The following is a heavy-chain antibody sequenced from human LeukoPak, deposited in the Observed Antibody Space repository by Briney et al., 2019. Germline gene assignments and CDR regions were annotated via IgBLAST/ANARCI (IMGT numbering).Heavy chain of an antibody. CDR2: IYYSGST. J-gene: IGHJ6*02. CDR1: GGSISSGDYY. V-gene: IGHV4-30-4*01. D-gene: IGHD6-6*01. Sequence: SETLSLTCTVSGGSISSGDYYWSWIRQPPGKGLEWIGYIYYSGSTYYNPSLKSRVTISVDTSKNQFSLKLSSVTAADTAVYYCARDRHSYYYGMDVWGQGTTVTVSS. CDR3: ARDRHSYYYGMDV.